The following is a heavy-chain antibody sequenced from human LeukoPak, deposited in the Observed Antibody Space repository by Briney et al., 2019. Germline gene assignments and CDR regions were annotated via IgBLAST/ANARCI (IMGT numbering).Heavy chain of an antibody. Sequence: GESLQISCKGSGSSFTSYWIGWVRQMPGKGLEWMGFIHPADSHTTYSPSFQGQVTFSADRTTNTAYLQWSSLKAWDSAMYYCARPSQLVMGISIGLFDHWGRGTLVTVSS. V-gene: IGHV5-51*01. J-gene: IGHJ4*02. CDR2: IHPADSHT. CDR3: ARPSQLVMGISIGLFDH. D-gene: IGHD3-22*01. CDR1: GSSFTSYW.